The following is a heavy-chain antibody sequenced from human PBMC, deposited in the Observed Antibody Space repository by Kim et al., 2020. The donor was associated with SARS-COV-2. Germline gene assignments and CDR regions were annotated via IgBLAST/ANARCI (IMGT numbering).Heavy chain of an antibody. D-gene: IGHD2-15*01. CDR1: GFTFSNYN. J-gene: IGHJ4*02. CDR3: ATVLSKDSNY. CDR2: ISSSSRTI. V-gene: IGHV3-48*01. Sequence: GGSLRLSCSASGFTFSNYNMNWVHQAPGKGLEWVSFISSSSRTIYYADSVKGRFTISRDNAENSLFLQMNGLRAEDTALYYCATVLSKDSNYWGQGTLV.